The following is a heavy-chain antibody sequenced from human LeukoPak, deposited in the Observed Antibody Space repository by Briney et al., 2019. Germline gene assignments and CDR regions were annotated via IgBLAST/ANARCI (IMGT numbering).Heavy chain of an antibody. J-gene: IGHJ6*03. CDR1: GDSTTNGDYY. D-gene: IGHD3-22*01. Sequence: PSETLSLTCTVSGDSTTNGDYYWHWIRQPAGKALEWIGRVYTSGSVNYNPSLKSRVTMSVDTSKNQFSLKLTSLTVADTAVYYCASSTDYYDSSGVYYHYYMGVWGKGTTVIVSS. CDR2: VYTSGSV. CDR3: ASSTDYYDSSGVYYHYYMGV. V-gene: IGHV4-61*02.